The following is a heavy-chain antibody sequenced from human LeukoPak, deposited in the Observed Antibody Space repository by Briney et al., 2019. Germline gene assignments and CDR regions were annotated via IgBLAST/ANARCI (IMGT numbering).Heavy chain of an antibody. J-gene: IGHJ4*02. CDR2: MNPNSGNT. CDR1: GYTFTSYD. V-gene: IGHV1-8*01. D-gene: IGHD1-26*01. Sequence: ASVKVSCKASGYTFTSYDINWVRQATGQGLEWMGWMNPNSGNTGYAQKFQGRVTMTRNTSISTAYMELRSLRSDDTAVYYCARARGGYYEFDYWGQGTLVTVSS. CDR3: ARARGGYYEFDY.